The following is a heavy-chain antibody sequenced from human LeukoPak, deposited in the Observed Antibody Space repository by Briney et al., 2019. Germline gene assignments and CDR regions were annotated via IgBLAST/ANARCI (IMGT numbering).Heavy chain of an antibody. J-gene: IGHJ4*02. CDR1: GFTFSSYS. CDR3: AKDWGPYSGYDYYFDY. D-gene: IGHD5-12*01. V-gene: IGHV3-23*01. CDR2: ISGSGGST. Sequence: GGSLRLSCAASGFTFSSYSMNWVRQAPGKGLEWVSAISGSGGSTYYADSVKGRFTISRDNSKNTLYLQMNSLRAEDTAVYYCAKDWGPYSGYDYYFDYWGQGTLVTVSS.